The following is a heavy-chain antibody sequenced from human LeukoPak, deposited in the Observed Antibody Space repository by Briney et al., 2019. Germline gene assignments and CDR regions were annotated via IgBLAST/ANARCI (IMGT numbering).Heavy chain of an antibody. Sequence: GGSLRLSCVASGFIFSNHWMSWVRHPPGKGLEWVANIKQDGSEVHNVDSVKGRFTISRNNAKNSRFLQMKSPRAEDTAVYYCARIGYSSSSFDYWGQGTLVTVSS. CDR1: GFIFSNHW. D-gene: IGHD6-13*01. CDR3: ARIGYSSSSFDY. J-gene: IGHJ4*02. CDR2: IKQDGSEV. V-gene: IGHV3-7*04.